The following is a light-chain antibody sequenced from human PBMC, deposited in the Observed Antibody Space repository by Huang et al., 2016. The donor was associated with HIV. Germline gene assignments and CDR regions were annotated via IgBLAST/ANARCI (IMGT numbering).Light chain of an antibody. V-gene: IGKV1-9*01. CDR3: QQLHSYPIT. CDR2: AAS. Sequence: QLTQSPSSLSMSVGDRVIITCQASQDIANSLAWYQHKPGRAPKLLIPAASTLQSGVPSMVSGGSAGTYITLLITNLQPDDFASYYCQQLHSYPITFGQGTRLDI. CDR1: QDIANS. J-gene: IGKJ5*01.